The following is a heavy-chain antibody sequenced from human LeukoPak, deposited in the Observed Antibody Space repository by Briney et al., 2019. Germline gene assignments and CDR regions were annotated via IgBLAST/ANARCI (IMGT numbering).Heavy chain of an antibody. CDR3: AKDRDYYDSFGFDY. D-gene: IGHD3-22*01. Sequence: GGSLRLSCAASGFTFSSYAMSWVRQAPGKGLEWVSAISGSGGSTYYADSVKGRFTISRDNSKNTLYPQMNSLRAEDTAVYYCAKDRDYYDSFGFDYWGQGTLVTVSS. J-gene: IGHJ4*02. V-gene: IGHV3-23*01. CDR2: ISGSGGST. CDR1: GFTFSSYA.